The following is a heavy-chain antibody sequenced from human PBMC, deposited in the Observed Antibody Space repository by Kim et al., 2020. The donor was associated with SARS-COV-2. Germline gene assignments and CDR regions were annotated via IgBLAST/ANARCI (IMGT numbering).Heavy chain of an antibody. CDR1: GFTFSSYG. Sequence: GRSLRLSCAASGFTFSSYGMHWVRQAPGKGLEWVAAIWYDGSNKYYADSMKGRFTISRDNSKNTLYLQMNSLRAEDTAVYYCAKDLNRDTIFGVAPGFDFWGQGTLVTVSS. J-gene: IGHJ4*02. CDR3: AKDLNRDTIFGVAPGFDF. V-gene: IGHV3-33*06. D-gene: IGHD3-3*01. CDR2: IWYDGSNK.